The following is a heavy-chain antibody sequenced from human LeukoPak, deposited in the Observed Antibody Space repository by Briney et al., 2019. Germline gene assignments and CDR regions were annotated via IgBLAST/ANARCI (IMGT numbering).Heavy chain of an antibody. D-gene: IGHD3-3*01. CDR2: INWNGGST. J-gene: IGHJ6*03. CDR3: ARVPNSITIFGVVMEKPYYYYMDV. CDR1: GFTFDDYG. Sequence: PGGSLRLXCAASGFTFDDYGMSWVRQAPGKGLEWVSGINWNGGSTGYADSMKGRFTISRDNAKNSLYLQMNSLRAEDTALYYCARVPNSITIFGVVMEKPYYYYMDVWGKGTSVTVSS. V-gene: IGHV3-20*04.